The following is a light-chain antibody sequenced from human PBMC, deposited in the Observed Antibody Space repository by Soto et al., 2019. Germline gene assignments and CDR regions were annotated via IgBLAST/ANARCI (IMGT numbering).Light chain of an antibody. CDR2: DND. V-gene: IGLV1-51*01. Sequence: QSVLTQPPSVSAAPGQKVTISCSGSSSNIGNNYVSWYQPLPGTVPKLLIYDNDKRPSGIPDRFSGSKSGTSATLGIIGLQTGDEADYYCGAGDGSLETQVFGGGTKLTVL. J-gene: IGLJ2*01. CDR1: SSNIGNNY. CDR3: GAGDGSLETQV.